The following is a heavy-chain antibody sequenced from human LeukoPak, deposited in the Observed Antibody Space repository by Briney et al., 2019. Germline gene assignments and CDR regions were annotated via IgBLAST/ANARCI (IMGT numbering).Heavy chain of an antibody. D-gene: IGHD3-10*01. CDR1: GFTFGDYA. CDR2: IRSKAYGGTT. Sequence: PGRSLRLSCTASGFTFGDYAMSWVRQAPGKGLEWVGFIRSKAYGGTTEYAAPVKCRVTISRDASKSIAYLQMNSLKTEDTAVYYCTRARYGSGSYRAEYFQHWGQGTLVAVSS. CDR3: TRARYGSGSYRAEYFQH. V-gene: IGHV3-49*04. J-gene: IGHJ1*01.